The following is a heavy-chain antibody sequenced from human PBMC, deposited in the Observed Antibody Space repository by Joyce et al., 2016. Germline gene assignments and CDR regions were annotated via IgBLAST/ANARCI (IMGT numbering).Heavy chain of an antibody. D-gene: IGHD4-23*01. CDR1: GFTFSSYW. V-gene: IGHV3-74*03. CDR2: INRDGSRT. CDR3: ARLRRWSGPSDC. J-gene: IGHJ4*02. Sequence: EVQLVESGGGLVQPGGSLRLSCAASGFTFSSYWVYWVRKAPGKGLVWVSRINRDGSRTTYADSVKGRFTISRDNAKNTLYLQMNSLRAEDTAVYYCARLRRWSGPSDCWGQGTLVTVSS.